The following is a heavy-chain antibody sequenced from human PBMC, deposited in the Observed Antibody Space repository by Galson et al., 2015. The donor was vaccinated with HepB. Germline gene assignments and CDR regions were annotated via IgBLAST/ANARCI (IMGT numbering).Heavy chain of an antibody. CDR2: TYYRSKWIY. Sequence: CAISGDSVSSNYAVWNWIRQSPSRGLEWLGRTYYRSKWIYDYAESVKSRITITPDTSKNLVSLQLHSGTPADAAVYYCAYGVDVWGQGTTVTVSS. CDR1: GDSVSSNYAV. V-gene: IGHV6-1*01. J-gene: IGHJ6*02. CDR3: AYGVDV.